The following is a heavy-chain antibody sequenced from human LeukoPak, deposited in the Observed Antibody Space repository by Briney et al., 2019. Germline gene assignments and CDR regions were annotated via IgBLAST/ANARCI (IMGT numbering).Heavy chain of an antibody. Sequence: SETLSLTRTVSGGSISSYYWSWIRQPPGKGLEWIGYIYYSGSTNYNPSLKSRVTISVDTSKNQFSLKLSSVTAADTAVYYCARGDPGITGTTYFDYWGQGTLVTVSS. V-gene: IGHV4-59*01. D-gene: IGHD1-20*01. CDR2: IYYSGST. CDR3: ARGDPGITGTTYFDY. J-gene: IGHJ4*02. CDR1: GGSISSYY.